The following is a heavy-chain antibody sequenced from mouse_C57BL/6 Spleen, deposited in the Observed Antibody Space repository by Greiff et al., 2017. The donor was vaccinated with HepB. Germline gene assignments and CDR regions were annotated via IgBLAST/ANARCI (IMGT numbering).Heavy chain of an antibody. Sequence: EVQLQQSGPVLVKPGASVKMSCKASGYTFTDYYMNWVKQSHGKSLEWIGVINPYNGGTSYNQKFKGKATLTVDKSSSTAYMELNSLTSEDSAVYFCARENSSDAMDYWGQGTSVTVSS. J-gene: IGHJ4*01. V-gene: IGHV1-19*01. D-gene: IGHD3-2*02. CDR3: ARENSSDAMDY. CDR2: INPYNGGT. CDR1: GYTFTDYY.